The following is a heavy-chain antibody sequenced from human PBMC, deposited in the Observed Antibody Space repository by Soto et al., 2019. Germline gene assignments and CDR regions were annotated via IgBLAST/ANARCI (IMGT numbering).Heavy chain of an antibody. D-gene: IGHD3-16*01. CDR2: ISGSGATT. J-gene: IGHJ4*02. CDR3: VRRVLGTYAIFAY. V-gene: IGHV3-64*07. Sequence: EVQLVESGGGLVQPGGSLRLSCAASGFTFNNYGMHWVRQAPGRGLECVSAISGSGATTYYADSVKGRFTVSRDNSKNTLYLQMGSVSAEDMAVYYCVRRVLGTYAIFAYWGQGALVTVSS. CDR1: GFTFNNYG.